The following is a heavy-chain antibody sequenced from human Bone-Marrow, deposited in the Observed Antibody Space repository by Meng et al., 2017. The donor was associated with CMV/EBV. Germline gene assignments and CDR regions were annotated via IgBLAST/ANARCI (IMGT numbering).Heavy chain of an antibody. CDR1: GGSITSGDYS. Sequence: CTLSGGSITSGDYSWSWIRQPPGKGLEWIGYIYHSGSTSYNPSLKSRVTISVDRSRHQFSLILTSVTAADTAVYYCAREAFGFGFDFWGQGTLVPSPQ. J-gene: IGHJ4*02. V-gene: IGHV4-30-2*01. D-gene: IGHD3-10*01. CDR2: IYHSGST. CDR3: AREAFGFGFDF.